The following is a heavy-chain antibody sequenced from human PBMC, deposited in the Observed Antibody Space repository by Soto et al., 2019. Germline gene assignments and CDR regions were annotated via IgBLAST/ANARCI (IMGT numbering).Heavy chain of an antibody. J-gene: IGHJ6*02. Sequence: QVQLVQSGAEVKKPGASVKVSCKASGYTFTCYYMHWVRQAPGQGLEWMGWINPNSGATYYAQKFQGWVTMTRDTSISTAFMEGSRLRSDDTAVYYCARDFGECSGSYKYYYSGMDVWGQGTTVTVSS. V-gene: IGHV1-2*04. CDR1: GYTFTCYY. CDR3: ARDFGECSGSYKYYYSGMDV. D-gene: IGHD1-26*01. CDR2: INPNSGAT.